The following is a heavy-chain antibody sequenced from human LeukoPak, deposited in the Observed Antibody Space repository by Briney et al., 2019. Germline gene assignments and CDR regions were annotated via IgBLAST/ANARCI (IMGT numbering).Heavy chain of an antibody. J-gene: IGHJ5*02. V-gene: IGHV7-4-1*02. CDR2: INTNTGNP. Sequence: ASVKVSCKASGYTFTSYAMNWVRQAPGQGLEWMGWINTNTGNPTYAQGFTGRFVFSLDTSVSTAYLQISSLKAEDTAVYYCARDREVGYCSSTSCYGWNWFDPWGQGTLVTVSS. CDR1: GYTFTSYA. CDR3: ARDREVGYCSSTSCYGWNWFDP. D-gene: IGHD2-2*01.